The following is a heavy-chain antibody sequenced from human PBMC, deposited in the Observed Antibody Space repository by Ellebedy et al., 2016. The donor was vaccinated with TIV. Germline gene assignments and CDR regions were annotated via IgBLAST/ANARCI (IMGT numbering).Heavy chain of an antibody. Sequence: GGSLRLXXAASGFTFSSYWMTWVRQAPGKGLEWVANIKQDGSEKYYVDSVTGRFTISRDNAKNSLYLQLNSLSAEDTAVYYCVCSQWWLLVDYWGQGTLVTVSS. J-gene: IGHJ4*02. D-gene: IGHD2-15*01. CDR3: VCSQWWLLVDY. CDR1: GFTFSSYW. V-gene: IGHV3-7*01. CDR2: IKQDGSEK.